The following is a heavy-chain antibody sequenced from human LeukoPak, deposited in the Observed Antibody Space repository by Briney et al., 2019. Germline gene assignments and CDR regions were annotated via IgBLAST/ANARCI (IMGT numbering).Heavy chain of an antibody. CDR3: ASLTTSGGQKGPRVFDY. CDR2: IKSDGITT. D-gene: IGHD4/OR15-4a*01. V-gene: IGHV3-74*01. CDR1: GFTFTNYW. J-gene: IGHJ4*02. Sequence: GGSLRLSCAASGFTFTNYWIHWVRQAPGKGLMWVSRIKSDGITTNYADSVKGRFTISRDNAKNTVYLQMNSLRAEDTAVYYCASLTTSGGQKGPRVFDYWGQGTLVTVSS.